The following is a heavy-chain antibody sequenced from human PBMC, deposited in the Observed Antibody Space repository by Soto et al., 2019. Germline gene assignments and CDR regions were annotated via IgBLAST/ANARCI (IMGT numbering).Heavy chain of an antibody. D-gene: IGHD3-16*01. V-gene: IGHV1-18*01. CDR3: ARGGTPIGY. J-gene: IGHJ4*02. CDR2: ISAYNGNT. CDR1: GYTFTNFG. Sequence: QVQLVQSGAEVKKPGASVKVSCKASGYTFTNFGISWVRQAPGQGLEWMGWISAYNGNTNYAQNFQGRVTMTTDTTPSTAYMEPRSLRSDGTAVYYCARGGTPIGYWGQGTLVTVSS.